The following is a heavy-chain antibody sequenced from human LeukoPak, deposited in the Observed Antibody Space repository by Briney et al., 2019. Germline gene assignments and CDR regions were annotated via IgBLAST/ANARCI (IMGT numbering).Heavy chain of an antibody. J-gene: IGHJ4*02. Sequence: GGSLRLSCAASGFTFSSYAMSWVRQAPGKGLEWVSAISGSGGSTYYADSVKGRFTISRDNSKNTLYLQMNSLRAEDTAVYYCAKDSAYCSGSTCYGFDYWGQGTLVTVSS. V-gene: IGHV3-23*01. CDR1: GFTFSSYA. CDR3: AKDSAYCSGSTCYGFDY. D-gene: IGHD2-15*01. CDR2: ISGSGGST.